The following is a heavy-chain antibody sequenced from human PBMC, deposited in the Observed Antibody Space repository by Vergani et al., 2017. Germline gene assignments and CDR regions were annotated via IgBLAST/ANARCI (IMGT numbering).Heavy chain of an antibody. J-gene: IGHJ5*02. Sequence: QVQLQESGPGLVKPSETLSLTCTVSGGSISSYYWSWIRQPPGKGLELIGYIYYSGSTNYKPSLKSRVTISVDTSKNQFSRTLSSVTAADTAVYYCARQRGPRGHWFDPWGQGTLVTVSS. D-gene: IGHD3-10*01. CDR3: ARQRGPRGHWFDP. V-gene: IGHV4-59*01. CDR2: IYYSGST. CDR1: GGSISSYY.